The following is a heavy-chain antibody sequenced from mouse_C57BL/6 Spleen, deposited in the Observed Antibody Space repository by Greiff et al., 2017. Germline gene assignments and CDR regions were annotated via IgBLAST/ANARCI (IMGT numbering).Heavy chain of an antibody. CDR2: ISSGSSTI. CDR1: GFTFSDYG. J-gene: IGHJ3*01. Sequence: EVQLQQSGGGLVKPGGSLKLSCAASGFTFSDYGMHWVRQAPEKGLEWVAYISSGSSTIYYADTVKGRFTISRDNAKNTLFLQMTSLRSEDTAMYYCAREGLSSFAYWGQGTLVTVSA. V-gene: IGHV5-17*01. CDR3: AREGLSSFAY. D-gene: IGHD1-3*01.